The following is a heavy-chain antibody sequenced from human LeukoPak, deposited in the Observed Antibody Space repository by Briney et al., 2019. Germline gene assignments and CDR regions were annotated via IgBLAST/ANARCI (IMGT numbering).Heavy chain of an antibody. Sequence: GGSLRLSCAASGFTFSSYEMHWVRQAPGKGLEWVSYISSSGSTIYYADSVKGRFTISRDNAKNSLYLQMNSLRAEDTAVYYCARDYGGSSHFDYWGQGTLVTVSS. D-gene: IGHD4-23*01. CDR2: ISSSGSTI. CDR1: GFTFSSYE. J-gene: IGHJ4*02. V-gene: IGHV3-48*03. CDR3: ARDYGGSSHFDY.